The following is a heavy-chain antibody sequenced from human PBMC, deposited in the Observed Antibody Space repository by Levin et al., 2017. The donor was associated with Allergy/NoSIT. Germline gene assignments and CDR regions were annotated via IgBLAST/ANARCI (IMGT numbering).Heavy chain of an antibody. D-gene: IGHD4-17*01. V-gene: IGHV4-39*01. CDR1: GGSISSSSYY. J-gene: IGHJ1*01. CDR2: IYYRGST. Sequence: PSETLPLTCTVSGGSISSSSYYWGWIRQPPGKGLEWIGSIYYRGSTYYNPSLRSRVTISVDTSKNQFSLKLSSVTAADTAVYYCATRHDYGDYLYFQHWGQGTLVTVSS. CDR3: ATRHDYGDYLYFQH.